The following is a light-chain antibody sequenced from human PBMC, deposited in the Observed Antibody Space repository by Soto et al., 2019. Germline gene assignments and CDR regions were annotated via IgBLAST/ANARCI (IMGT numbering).Light chain of an antibody. Sequence: QSLLPQPSSVSGSPGQSITISCTGTSSDVSSYNYVSWYQQHPGKAPKLIIYDVSDRPSGVSNRFSGSKSGNTASLTISGLQAEDEADYYCSSFTTSSTYVFGTGTKVTVL. V-gene: IGLV2-14*03. CDR1: SSDVSSYNY. CDR3: SSFTTSSTYV. J-gene: IGLJ1*01. CDR2: DVS.